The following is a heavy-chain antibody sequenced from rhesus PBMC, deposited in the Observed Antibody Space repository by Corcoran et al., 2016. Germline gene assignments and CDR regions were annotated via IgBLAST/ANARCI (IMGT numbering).Heavy chain of an antibody. J-gene: IGHJ4*01. CDR1: GCSISQSY. V-gene: IGHV4-165*02. CDR3: ARNEYYYDSGYIY. Sequence: QVQLQESGPGLVKPSETLSLTCAVSGCSISQSYWNWIRQPPGTGLEWIGYIGGSSGSTDYNPTLKSRVTIAKDTSKNEFSLKLSSVTAADTAVYYCARNEYYYDSGYIYWGQGVLVTVS. CDR2: IGGSSGST. D-gene: IGHD3-28*01.